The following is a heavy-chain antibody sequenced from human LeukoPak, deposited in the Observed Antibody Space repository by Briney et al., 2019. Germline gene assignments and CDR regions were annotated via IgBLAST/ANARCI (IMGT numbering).Heavy chain of an antibody. Sequence: SETLSLTCAVYGGSFSGYYWSWIRHPPGKGLEWIGEFNHSGSTNYNPSLQTRLTISGDTSKNQFSLKLSSVTAADTAVYYCARAPITMVRGYRSGFDYWGQGTLVTVSS. CDR2: FNHSGST. CDR1: GGSFSGYY. CDR3: ARAPITMVRGYRSGFDY. V-gene: IGHV4-34*01. J-gene: IGHJ4*02. D-gene: IGHD3-10*01.